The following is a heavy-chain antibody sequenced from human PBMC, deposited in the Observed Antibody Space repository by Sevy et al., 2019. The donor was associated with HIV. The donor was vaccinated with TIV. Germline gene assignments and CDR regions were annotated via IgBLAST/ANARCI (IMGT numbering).Heavy chain of an antibody. CDR3: ATSRSGYFDSSGYYIY. Sequence: GESLKISCKGSGYSFTSHWIGWVRHMPGKGLEWMGIIYPDDSDTRYSPSFQGQVTFSADKSIGPAYLQWGSLKASDTAMYYCATSRSGYFDSSGYYIYWGQGTLVTVSS. V-gene: IGHV5-51*01. CDR2: IYPDDSDT. D-gene: IGHD3-22*01. CDR1: GYSFTSHW. J-gene: IGHJ4*02.